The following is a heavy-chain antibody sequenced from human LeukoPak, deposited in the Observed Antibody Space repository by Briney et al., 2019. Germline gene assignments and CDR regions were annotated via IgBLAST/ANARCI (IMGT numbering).Heavy chain of an antibody. Sequence: SETLCLTCTVSGGSISSSSYYWGWIRQPPGKGLEWIGSIYHSGITYYNPSLKSRVTISEDTSENQFSLKLSSVTAADTAVYYCVRDSGYDFYWGQGTLVTVSS. D-gene: IGHD5-12*01. CDR2: IYHSGIT. J-gene: IGHJ4*02. CDR3: VRDSGYDFY. CDR1: GGSISSSSYY. V-gene: IGHV4-39*07.